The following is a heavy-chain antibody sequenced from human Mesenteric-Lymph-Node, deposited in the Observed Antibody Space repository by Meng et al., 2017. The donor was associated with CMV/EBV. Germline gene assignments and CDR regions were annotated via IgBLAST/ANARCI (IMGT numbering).Heavy chain of an antibody. Sequence: YAIHWVRQAPGQRLEWMGWINAGNGNTKCSQKFQGRVTITRDTSASTAYMELSSLRSEDTAVYYCARGLNGGWWNPYYGSGSYSFDYWGQGTLVTVSS. CDR2: INAGNGNT. CDR3: ARGLNGGWWNPYYGSGSYSFDY. D-gene: IGHD3-10*01. CDR1: YA. V-gene: IGHV1-3*01. J-gene: IGHJ4*02.